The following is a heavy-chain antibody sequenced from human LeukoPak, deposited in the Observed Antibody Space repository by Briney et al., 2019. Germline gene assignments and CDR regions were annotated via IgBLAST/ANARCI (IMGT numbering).Heavy chain of an antibody. J-gene: IGHJ4*02. CDR2: INQGGSET. CDR3: ARRGYHDYSGFDY. V-gene: IGHV3-7*01. Sequence: PGGSLRLSCAASGFTFSTYWMTWVRQAPGKGLEWVANINQGGSETYYVDSVKGRFTISRDNAKNSLYLQMKRLRAEDTALYYCARRGYHDYSGFDYWGQGTLVTVSS. CDR1: GFTFSTYW. D-gene: IGHD1-26*01.